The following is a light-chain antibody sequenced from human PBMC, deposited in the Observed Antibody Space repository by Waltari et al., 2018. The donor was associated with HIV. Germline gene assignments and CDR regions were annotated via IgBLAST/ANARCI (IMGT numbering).Light chain of an antibody. CDR1: QRVLYNSNNKNY. CDR3: QQYYSTLYS. J-gene: IGKJ2*03. Sequence: IVLTQSPDSLAVSLVERVPINCMYRQRVLYNSNNKNYLAWYQQKPRQPPKLLMYWASTRESGVPDRFSGSGSGTDFTRTISSLQAEDVAVYYCQQYYSTLYSFGQGTKLEIK. V-gene: IGKV4-1*01. CDR2: WAS.